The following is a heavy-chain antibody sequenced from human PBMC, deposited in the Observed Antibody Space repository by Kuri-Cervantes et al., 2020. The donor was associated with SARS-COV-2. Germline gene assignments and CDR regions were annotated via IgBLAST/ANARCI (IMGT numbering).Heavy chain of an antibody. CDR2: INHSGST. V-gene: IGHV4-34*01. D-gene: IGHD6-19*01. CDR1: GGSFSGYY. J-gene: IGHJ6*02. Sequence: GSLRLSCADYGGSFSGYYWSWIRQPPGKELEWIGEINHSGSTNYNPSLKSRVTISVDTSKNQFSLKLSSVTAADTAVYYCARGRDKRYSSGSYYYYGMDVWGQGTTVTVSS. CDR3: ARGRDKRYSSGSYYYYGMDV.